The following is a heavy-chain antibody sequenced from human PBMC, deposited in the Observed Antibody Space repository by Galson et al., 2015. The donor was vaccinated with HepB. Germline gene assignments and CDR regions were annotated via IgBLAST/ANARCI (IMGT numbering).Heavy chain of an antibody. CDR1: GFTFSSYG. CDR3: AKGGVPSPYYFDY. D-gene: IGHD3-10*01. J-gene: IGHJ4*02. Sequence: SLRLSCAASGFTFSSYGMHWVRQAPGKGLEWVAVIWYDGSNKYYADSVKGRFTISRDNSKNTLYLQMNSLRAEDTAVYYCAKGGVPSPYYFDYWGQGTLVTVSS. CDR2: IWYDGSNK. V-gene: IGHV3-33*06.